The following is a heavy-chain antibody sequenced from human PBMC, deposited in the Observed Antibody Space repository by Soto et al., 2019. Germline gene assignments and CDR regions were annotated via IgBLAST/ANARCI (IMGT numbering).Heavy chain of an antibody. CDR2: ISPNSGGT. Sequence: ASVQVSCKASGYTFTGYYMHWVRQAPGQGLEWMGWISPNSGGTNYAQKCQGRVTRTSDRRSSTAYMELGRLRSDDTAVYYCARDRAVAGSYYYDVMDFWGPGSPVTVSS. J-gene: IGHJ6*02. CDR1: GYTFTGYY. CDR3: ARDRAVAGSYYYDVMDF. V-gene: IGHV1-2*02. D-gene: IGHD6-19*01.